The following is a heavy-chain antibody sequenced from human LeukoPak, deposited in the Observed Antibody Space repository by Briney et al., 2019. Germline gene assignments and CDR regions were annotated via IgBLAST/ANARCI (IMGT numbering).Heavy chain of an antibody. V-gene: IGHV4-34*01. J-gene: IGHJ6*02. D-gene: IGHD2-2*01. CDR1: GFTFNAFG. CDR2: INHSGST. CDR3: ARGRAGSVSFCSTSCYAYYYYGMDV. Sequence: GSLRLSCAASGFTFNAFGMNWVRQPPGKGLEWIGEINHSGSTNYNPSLKSRVTISVGTSKNQFSLKLSSVTAADTAVYYCARGRAGSVSFCSTSCYAYYYYGMDVWGQGTTVTVSS.